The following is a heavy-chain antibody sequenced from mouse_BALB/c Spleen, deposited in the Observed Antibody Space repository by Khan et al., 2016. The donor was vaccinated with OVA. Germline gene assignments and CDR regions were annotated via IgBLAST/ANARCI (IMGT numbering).Heavy chain of an antibody. V-gene: IGHV3-8*02. CDR3: ARSTYRYAFAY. CDR1: GDSITSGY. Sequence: EVQLQESGPSLVKPSQTLSLTCSVTGDSITSGYWSWIRKFPGNKLEYMGYMLYSGNTYYNPSLKSRISITRHTSNNQYYLKLNSVTTEDTATYYCARSTYRYAFAYWGQGTLVTVSA. D-gene: IGHD2-14*01. CDR2: MLYSGNT. J-gene: IGHJ3*01.